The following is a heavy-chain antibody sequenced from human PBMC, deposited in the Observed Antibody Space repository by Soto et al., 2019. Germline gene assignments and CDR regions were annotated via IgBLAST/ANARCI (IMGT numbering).Heavy chain of an antibody. V-gene: IGHV4-30-2*03. D-gene: IGHD6-19*01. CDR2: IYHSGST. Sequence: SETLSLTCAVSGGSISSGGYSWSWIRQPPGKGLEWIGYIYHSGSTYYNPSLQSRVAISVDTSKNQFSLKLKSVTAADTAIYYCARRTVNIRTFYSGLKTHCFDYWGQGASVTVS. CDR3: ARRTVNIRTFYSGLKTHCFDY. CDR1: GGSISSGGYS. J-gene: IGHJ4*02.